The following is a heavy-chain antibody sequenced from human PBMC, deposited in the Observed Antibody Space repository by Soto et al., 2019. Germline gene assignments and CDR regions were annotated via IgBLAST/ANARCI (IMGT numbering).Heavy chain of an antibody. CDR3: AQLGLMTFSHKHYFNH. V-gene: IGHV3-23*01. D-gene: IGHD3-16*01. Sequence: EVQLLESGGDLVQPGGSLRLSCVASGFSFDNYGMSWVRQAPGNGLEWVSAIKSDGTSTYYAASVKDRFTISRDNSKNTLYLQLNSLRAEDTAIYYCAQLGLMTFSHKHYFNHWGRGTLVTVSS. CDR1: GFSFDNYG. CDR2: IKSDGTST. J-gene: IGHJ4*02.